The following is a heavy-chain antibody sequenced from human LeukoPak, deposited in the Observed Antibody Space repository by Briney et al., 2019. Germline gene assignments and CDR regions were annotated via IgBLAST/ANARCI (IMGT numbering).Heavy chain of an antibody. D-gene: IGHD3-22*01. CDR1: GGSFSGYY. CDR2: INHSGST. Sequence: SETLSLTCAVYGGSFSGYYWSWIRQPPGKGLEWIGEINHSGSTNYNPSLKSRVTISVDTSKNQFSLKLSSVTAADTAVYYCARGRPDSSGYYVSKTNLRKSPFDYWGQGTLVTVSS. J-gene: IGHJ4*02. CDR3: ARGRPDSSGYYVSKTNLRKSPFDY. V-gene: IGHV4-34*01.